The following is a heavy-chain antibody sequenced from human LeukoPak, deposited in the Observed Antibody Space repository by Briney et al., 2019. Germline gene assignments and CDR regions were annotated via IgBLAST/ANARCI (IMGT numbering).Heavy chain of an antibody. CDR2: ISSSSNYI. D-gene: IGHD6-13*01. J-gene: IGHJ5*02. V-gene: IGHV3-21*01. Sequence: GGSLRLSCAASGFTFSSYSMNWVRQAPGKGLEWVSSISSSSNYIYYTDSVKGRFTISRDNAKNSLYLQMNSLRAEDTAVYYCARVHTAAAGTGWFDPWGQGTLVTVSS. CDR1: GFTFSSYS. CDR3: ARVHTAAAGTGWFDP.